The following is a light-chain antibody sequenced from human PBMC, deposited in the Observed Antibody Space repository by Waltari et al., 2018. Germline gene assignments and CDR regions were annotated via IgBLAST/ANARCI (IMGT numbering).Light chain of an antibody. CDR2: DVN. V-gene: IGLV2-14*01. Sequence: QSALAQPASVSGSPGQSVTISCTGTSADVGGYDYVSWYQQHPDKVPKLLLYDVNNRPEGISDRFSGSKSGSTASLTISGLQAEDEAHYYCSSYTSTSTVVLFGGGTKVTVL. J-gene: IGLJ2*01. CDR1: SADVGGYDY. CDR3: SSYTSTSTVVL.